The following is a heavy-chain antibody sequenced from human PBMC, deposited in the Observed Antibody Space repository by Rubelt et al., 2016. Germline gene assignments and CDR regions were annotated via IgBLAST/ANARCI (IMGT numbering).Heavy chain of an antibody. CDR2: INAGNGNT. CDR1: GYTFTSYG. J-gene: IGHJ4*02. Sequence: QVQLVQSGAEVKKPGASVKVSCKASGYTFTSYGISWVRQAPGQGLEWMGWINAGNGNTKYSQKFQGRVTITRDTSASTAYMELSSLRSEDTAVYYCARNVLLWFGEVDYWGQGTLVTVSS. V-gene: IGHV1-18*01. D-gene: IGHD3-10*01. CDR3: ARNVLLWFGEVDY.